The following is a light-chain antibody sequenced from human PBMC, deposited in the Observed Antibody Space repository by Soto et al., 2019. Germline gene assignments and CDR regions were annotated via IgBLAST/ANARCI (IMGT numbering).Light chain of an antibody. CDR1: QSISSSN. CDR2: GAS. Sequence: EIVLTQSPGTLSLSPGERATLSCRASQSISSSNLAWYQQKPGQAPRLLLYGASNRAADIPERFSGSGSGTDFTLTISRMEPEDFVVYYCQQYGRSPDWDRWTFGQGTKVEVK. J-gene: IGKJ1*01. CDR3: QQYGRSPDWDRWT. V-gene: IGKV3-20*01.